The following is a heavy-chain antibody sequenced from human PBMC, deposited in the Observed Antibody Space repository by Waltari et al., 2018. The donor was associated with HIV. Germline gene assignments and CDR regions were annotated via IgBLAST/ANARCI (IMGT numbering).Heavy chain of an antibody. CDR2: IYYTGRA. J-gene: IGHJ2*01. D-gene: IGHD1-26*01. V-gene: IGHV4-39*01. Sequence: QLQLQESGPGLVTPSETLSLTCTVSGGSVSRSSYFWVWIRQPPGKGLEWVGRIYYTGRAYYNPSLKSRVTISVDTSKNQFSLKVTSVTAADTAVYYCARHALRVGAAYWNFDLWGRGTLVTVSS. CDR3: ARHALRVGAAYWNFDL. CDR1: GGSVSRSSYF.